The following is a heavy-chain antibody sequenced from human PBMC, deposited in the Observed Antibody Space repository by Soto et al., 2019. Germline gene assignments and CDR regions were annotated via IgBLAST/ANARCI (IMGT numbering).Heavy chain of an antibody. CDR3: TRPPGLDGYTSSWYGRHHYGLDV. D-gene: IGHD6-13*01. Sequence: SETLSLTCGVYGGSLSGHYLSWIRQPPGKGLEWIGEINHRGSTNYNPSLKSRLTISVDTSKNQFSLRLSSVTAADTAVYYCTRPPGLDGYTSSWYGRHHYGLDVWAPGTPVTFSS. CDR1: GGSLSGHY. CDR2: INHRGST. V-gene: IGHV4-34*01. J-gene: IGHJ6*02.